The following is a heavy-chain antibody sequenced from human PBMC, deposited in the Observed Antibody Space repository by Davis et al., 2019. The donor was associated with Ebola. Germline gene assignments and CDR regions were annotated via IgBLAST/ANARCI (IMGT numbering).Heavy chain of an antibody. CDR2: IYPCDSDT. D-gene: IGHD6-19*01. Sequence: CESPNPPRHCPGYSFTSYWIACVRQMPGKGLEWMWIIYPCDSDTRYSPSFQGQVTISADKSISTAYLQWSSLKASDAAMYYCARIPTVASDYYYYGMDVWGQGTTVTVSS. CDR3: ARIPTVASDYYYYGMDV. CDR1: GYSFTSYW. V-gene: IGHV5-51*01. J-gene: IGHJ6*02.